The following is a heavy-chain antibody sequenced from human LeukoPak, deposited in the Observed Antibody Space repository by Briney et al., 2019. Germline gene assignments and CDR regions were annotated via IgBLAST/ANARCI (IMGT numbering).Heavy chain of an antibody. Sequence: ASVKVSCKASGYTFTSCDINWVRQATGQGLEWMGWINSNSGNTGYGQSFQGRITMTRDISIGTAYMELSNLTSEDTAIYYCTRGSSGRRDNWGQGTLVTVSA. V-gene: IGHV1-8*01. D-gene: IGHD6-19*01. CDR1: GYTFTSCD. CDR2: INSNSGNT. J-gene: IGHJ4*02. CDR3: TRGSSGRRDN.